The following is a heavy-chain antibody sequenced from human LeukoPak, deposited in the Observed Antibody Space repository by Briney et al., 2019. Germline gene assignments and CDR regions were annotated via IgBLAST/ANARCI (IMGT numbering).Heavy chain of an antibody. CDR3: ARDLTLAC. Sequence: EASVKVSCKASGYTFTDYYMHWVRQAPGQGLEWMGWINPNNGGTHYAQKFQGRVTMTRDTSISTAYMELSRLRSDDTAVYYCARDLTLACWGQGTLVTVSS. J-gene: IGHJ4*02. CDR2: INPNNGGT. CDR1: GYTFTDYY. V-gene: IGHV1-2*02. D-gene: IGHD1-1*01.